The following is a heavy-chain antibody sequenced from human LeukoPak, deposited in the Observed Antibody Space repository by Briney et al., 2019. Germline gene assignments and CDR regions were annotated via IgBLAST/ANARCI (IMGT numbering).Heavy chain of an antibody. J-gene: IGHJ6*03. CDR2: INWNGGST. D-gene: IGHD4-17*01. Sequence: PGGSLRLSCAASGFTFDDYGMSWVRQAPGKGLEWVSGINWNGGSTGYADSVKGRFTISRDNAKNSLYLQMNNLRAEDTALYYCARHQKTTLLSYYYYYMDVWGKGTTVTVSS. CDR3: ARHQKTTLLSYYYYYMDV. V-gene: IGHV3-20*04. CDR1: GFTFDDYG.